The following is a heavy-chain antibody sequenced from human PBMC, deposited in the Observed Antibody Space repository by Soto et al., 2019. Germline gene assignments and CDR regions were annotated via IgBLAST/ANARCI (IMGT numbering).Heavy chain of an antibody. CDR3: ARGINSYNWNYVGFDY. V-gene: IGHV4-59*02. CDR1: GGSVSSYY. CDR2: IYYSGST. Sequence: SETLSLTCTVSGGSVSSYYWSWIRQPPGKGLEWIGYIYYSGSTNYNPSLKSRVTISVDTSKNQFSLKLSSVTAADTAVYYCARGINSYNWNYVGFDYWGQGTLVTVSS. D-gene: IGHD1-7*01. J-gene: IGHJ4*02.